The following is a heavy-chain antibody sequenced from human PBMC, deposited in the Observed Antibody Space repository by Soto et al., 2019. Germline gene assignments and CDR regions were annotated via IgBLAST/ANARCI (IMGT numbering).Heavy chain of an antibody. V-gene: IGHV1-69*04. CDR1: GGTFSSYT. CDR3: AIDIPTLVGELVPTEVPKGFDP. J-gene: IGHJ5*02. CDR2: IIPILGIA. D-gene: IGHD3-10*01. Sequence: ASVKVSCKASGGTFSSYTISWVRQAPGQGLEWMGRIIPILGIANYAQKFQGRVTITADKSTSTAYMELSSLRSEDTAVYYCAIDIPTLVGELVPTEVPKGFDPWGQGTLVTVSS.